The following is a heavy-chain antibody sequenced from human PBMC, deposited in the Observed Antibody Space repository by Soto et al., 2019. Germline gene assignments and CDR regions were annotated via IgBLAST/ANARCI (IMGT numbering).Heavy chain of an antibody. J-gene: IGHJ3*02. D-gene: IGHD3-10*01. CDR1: GYTFTGYY. CDR3: ARADFESSDYSGSGSYRGAFDI. CDR2: INPNSGGT. V-gene: IGHV1-2*04. Sequence: ASVKVSCKASGYTFTGYYMHWVRQAPGQGLEWMGWINPNSGGTNYAQKFQGWVTMTRDTSISTAYMELSRLRSDDTAVYYCARADFESSDYSGSGSYRGAFDIWGQGTMVTVSS.